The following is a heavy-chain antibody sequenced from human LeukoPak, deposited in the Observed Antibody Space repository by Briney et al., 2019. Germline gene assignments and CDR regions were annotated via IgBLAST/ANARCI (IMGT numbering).Heavy chain of an antibody. CDR2: ISGSGGGT. D-gene: IGHD6-19*01. J-gene: IGHJ4*02. CDR1: GFTFGSYA. CDR3: AKVGVAGSSYYFDY. V-gene: IGHV3-23*01. Sequence: PGGSLRLSCAASGFTFGSYAMSWVRQATGKGLEWVSVISGSGGGTYYADSVKGRFTISRDNSKNTLYLQMNSLRAEDTAIYYCAKVGVAGSSYYFDYWGQGTLVTVSS.